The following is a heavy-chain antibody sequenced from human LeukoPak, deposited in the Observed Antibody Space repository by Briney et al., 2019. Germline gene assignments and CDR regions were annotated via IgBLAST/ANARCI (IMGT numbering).Heavy chain of an antibody. J-gene: IGHJ4*02. V-gene: IGHV3-53*01. Sequence: PGGSLRLSCAASGFTVITNDMTWVRQAPGKGIEWVSVLYSDGNTKYADSVQGRFTTSRDNSKNTLYLEMNSLSPDDTAVYYCARGVEPLAANTLAYWGQGTLVTVSS. CDR1: GFTVITND. D-gene: IGHD3-16*01. CDR2: LYSDGNT. CDR3: ARGVEPLAANTLAY.